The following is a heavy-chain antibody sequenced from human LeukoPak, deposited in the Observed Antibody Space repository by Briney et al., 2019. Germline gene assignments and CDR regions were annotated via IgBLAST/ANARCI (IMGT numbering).Heavy chain of an antibody. Sequence: GGSLGLSCAASGFTFSSYDMHWVRQATGKGLEWVSAIGTAGDTYYPGSVKGRFTISRENAKNSLYLQMNSLRAGDTAVYYCARGLRGGDWFDPWGQGTLVTVSS. D-gene: IGHD3-10*01. CDR1: GFTFSSYD. V-gene: IGHV3-13*01. CDR3: ARGLRGGDWFDP. J-gene: IGHJ5*02. CDR2: IGTAGDT.